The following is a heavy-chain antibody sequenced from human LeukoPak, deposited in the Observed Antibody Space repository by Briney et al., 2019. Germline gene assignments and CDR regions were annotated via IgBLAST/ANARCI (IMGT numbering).Heavy chain of an antibody. CDR3: ARESTVVTASYVDH. Sequence: ASVKVSCKSAGYSFTSYGISWVRQAPGQGLEWMGWISPYNDNTNYAQKLQGRVTMTTETSTSTAYMELRSLRSDDTAVYYCARESTVVTASYVDHWGQGTLVTVSS. J-gene: IGHJ4*02. D-gene: IGHD4-23*01. CDR1: GYSFTSYG. V-gene: IGHV1-18*01. CDR2: ISPYNDNT.